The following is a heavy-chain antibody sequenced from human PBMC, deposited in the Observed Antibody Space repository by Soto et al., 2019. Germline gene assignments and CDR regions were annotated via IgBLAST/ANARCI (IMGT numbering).Heavy chain of an antibody. CDR3: AKGHATVAGHYSDC. J-gene: IGHJ4*02. CDR2: VSAIGTNT. Sequence: EVQLLESGGGLVQPGGSLRLSCAASGFSFNNYAMSWVRQAPGKGLEWVSIVSAIGTNTFYADSVKGRFTISRDNSKNTLYLEMNSLRAEDTAVYYCAKGHATVAGHYSDCWGQGTLVTVSS. D-gene: IGHD6-19*01. CDR1: GFSFNNYA. V-gene: IGHV3-23*01.